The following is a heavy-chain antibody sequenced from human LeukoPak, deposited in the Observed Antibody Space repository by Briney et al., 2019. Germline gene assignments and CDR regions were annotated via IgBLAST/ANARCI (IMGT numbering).Heavy chain of an antibody. D-gene: IGHD3-10*01. CDR2: ISSSSSYI. CDR1: GFTFSSYS. V-gene: IGHV3-21*01. Sequence: GGSLRLSCAASGFTFSSYSMNWVRQAPGKGLEWVSSISSSSSYIYYADSVKGRFTISRDNAKDSLYLQMNSLRAEDTAVYYCASSYGSGSYYNPFDYWGQGTLVTVSS. CDR3: ASSYGSGSYYNPFDY. J-gene: IGHJ4*02.